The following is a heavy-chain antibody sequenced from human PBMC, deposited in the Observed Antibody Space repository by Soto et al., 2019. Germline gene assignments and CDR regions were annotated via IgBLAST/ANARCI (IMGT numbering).Heavy chain of an antibody. V-gene: IGHV3-23*01. Sequence: LRLSCVASGFTFSSYALNWVRQAPGRGLEWVSAISGSGGTTYYADSVKGRFTISRHNSKNTLFLQMNSLRAEDAAIYYCAKSPNVISTYFDYWGQGSLVTVSS. CDR1: GFTFSSYA. D-gene: IGHD3-22*01. J-gene: IGHJ4*02. CDR2: ISGSGGTT. CDR3: AKSPNVISTYFDY.